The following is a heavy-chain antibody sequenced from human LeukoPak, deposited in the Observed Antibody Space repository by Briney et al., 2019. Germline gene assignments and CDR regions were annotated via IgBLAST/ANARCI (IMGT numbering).Heavy chain of an antibody. CDR3: ARGVTGFDY. CDR2: ISASSTTI. V-gene: IGHV3-48*01. CDR1: EFTFSNSN. Sequence: GGSLRLSCAASEFTFSNSNMNWVRQAPGKGLEWVSYISASSTTIYYADSAKGRFTISRDNAKNSLYLQMNSLRAEDTAMYYCARGVTGFDYWGQGTLVTVSS. D-gene: IGHD2-21*02. J-gene: IGHJ4*02.